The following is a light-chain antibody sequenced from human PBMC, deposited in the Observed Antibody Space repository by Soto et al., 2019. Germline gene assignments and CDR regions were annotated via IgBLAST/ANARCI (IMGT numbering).Light chain of an antibody. V-gene: IGLV2-14*01. CDR2: EVS. CDR3: SSYTTSSTRV. Sequence: QSVLTQPASVSGSPGQSITISCTGTSSDIGAYNYVSWYQQHPGKAPKLMIYEVSNRPSGVSNRFSGSKSGNTASLTISGLQAEDEADYYCSSYTTSSTRVFGGGTKVTVI. J-gene: IGLJ2*01. CDR1: SSDIGAYNY.